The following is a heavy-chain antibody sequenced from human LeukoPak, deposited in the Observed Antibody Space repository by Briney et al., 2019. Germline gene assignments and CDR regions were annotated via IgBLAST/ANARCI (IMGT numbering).Heavy chain of an antibody. Sequence: GGSLRLACAASGFTFSSYAMSWVRQAPGKGLEWVSAISGSVGSTYYAASVKGRFTTSRDNSKNALYLQMNSLRAEDTAVYYCAKEWHRVAVNYMDVWGKGTTVTVSS. CDR1: GFTFSSYA. D-gene: IGHD3-10*01. CDR2: ISGSVGST. V-gene: IGHV3-23*01. CDR3: AKEWHRVAVNYMDV. J-gene: IGHJ6*03.